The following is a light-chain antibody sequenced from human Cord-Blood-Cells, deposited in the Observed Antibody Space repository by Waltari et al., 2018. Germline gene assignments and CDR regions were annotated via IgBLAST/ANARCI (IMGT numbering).Light chain of an antibody. V-gene: IGLV1-47*01. J-gene: IGLJ3*02. CDR3: AAWDDSLSGWV. CDR2: RNN. Sequence: QSVLTQPPSASGTPGQRVTISCSGSSSNIGSNYVYWYQQLPGTAPKLLIYRNNQRRSGVRDRFSGSKSGTSAALAISGLRAEDEADYYCAAWDDSLSGWVFGGGTKLTVL. CDR1: SSNIGSNY.